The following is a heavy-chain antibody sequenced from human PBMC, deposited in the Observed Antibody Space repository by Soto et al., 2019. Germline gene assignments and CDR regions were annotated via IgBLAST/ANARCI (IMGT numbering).Heavy chain of an antibody. V-gene: IGHV3-74*03. CDR3: ARGYCSSTSCKSLDT. J-gene: IGHJ5*02. CDR1: GFTFSSSL. D-gene: IGHD2-2*01. CDR2: IRPDGSST. Sequence: WGSLRFPWVSSGFTFSSSLMHWVRQAPGKGLVWVSQIRPDGSSTMYADSVKGRLTISRDNAKKMLYLQMNSLRTEDTAVSYCARGYCSSTSCKSLDTWGQGTLVTVSS.